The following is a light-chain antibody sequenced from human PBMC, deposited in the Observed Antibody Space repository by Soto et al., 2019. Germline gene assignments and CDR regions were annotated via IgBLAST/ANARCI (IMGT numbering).Light chain of an antibody. V-gene: IGKV1-16*02. CDR2: AAS. J-gene: IGKJ5*01. CDR3: QQYNSYRLT. CDR1: QGISNY. Sequence: DIQMTQSPSSLSASVGDRVTITCRASQGISNYLAWFQEKPGKAPKTLIYAASSSQSGATSKFGGRGPGSDFTPCISSLQPVDCATSYCQQYNSYRLTFGRGTRLEIK.